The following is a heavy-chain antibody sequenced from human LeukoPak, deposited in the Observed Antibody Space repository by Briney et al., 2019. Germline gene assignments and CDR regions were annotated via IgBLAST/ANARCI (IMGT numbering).Heavy chain of an antibody. D-gene: IGHD3-9*01. J-gene: IGHJ4*02. Sequence: GRFIISRDNAKNSLYLQMNSLRAEDTAVYYCARVLTGRDYWGQGTLVTVSS. CDR3: ARVLTGRDY. V-gene: IGHV3-11*06.